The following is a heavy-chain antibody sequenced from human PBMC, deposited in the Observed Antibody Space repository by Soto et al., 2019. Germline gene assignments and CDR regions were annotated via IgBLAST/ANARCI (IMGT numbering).Heavy chain of an antibody. CDR3: ARTALGGYSGYDYLSDFDY. CDR2: ISAYNGNT. J-gene: IGHJ4*02. Sequence: ASVKVSCEASGYTFTSYGISWVRQAPGQGLEWMGWISAYNGNTNYAQKLQGRVTMTTDTSTSTAYMELRGLRSDDTAVYYCARTALGGYSGYDYLSDFDYWGQGTLVTVSS. V-gene: IGHV1-18*01. D-gene: IGHD5-12*01. CDR1: GYTFTSYG.